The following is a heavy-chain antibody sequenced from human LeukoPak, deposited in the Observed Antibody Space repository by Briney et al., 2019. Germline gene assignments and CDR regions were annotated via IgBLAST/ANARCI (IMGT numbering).Heavy chain of an antibody. D-gene: IGHD4-17*01. J-gene: IGHJ5*02. Sequence: GASVKVSCKASGYTFTGYYIHWVRQAPGQGLEWMGWINPNSGGTNYARKFQGRVTITRDTSISTAYMELSRLRSDDTAVYYCARDAHGDYFNWFDPWGQGTLVTVSS. CDR1: GYTFTGYY. CDR2: INPNSGGT. CDR3: ARDAHGDYFNWFDP. V-gene: IGHV1-2*02.